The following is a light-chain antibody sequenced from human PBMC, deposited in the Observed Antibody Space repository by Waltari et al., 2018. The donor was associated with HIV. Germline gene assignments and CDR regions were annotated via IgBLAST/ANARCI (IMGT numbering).Light chain of an antibody. CDR3: QSADNSGCWV. Sequence: SYDLTQPPSVSVSPGQTARITCSGDALPKQYTFWYQQKPGQAPVLVIYKDSERPSGIPERFSASTSGTTVTLTIIGVQAEDEADYYCQSADNSGCWVFGGGTKLTVL. CDR2: KDS. V-gene: IGLV3-25*03. CDR1: ALPKQY. J-gene: IGLJ3*02.